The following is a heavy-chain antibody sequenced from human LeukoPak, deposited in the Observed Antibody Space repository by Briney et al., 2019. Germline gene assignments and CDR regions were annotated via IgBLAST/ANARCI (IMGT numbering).Heavy chain of an antibody. CDR3: AREDTVLHWLDP. V-gene: IGHV1-18*01. CDR1: GGTFSSYA. D-gene: IGHD5-18*01. Sequence: ASVKVSCKASGGTFSSYAISWVRQAPGQGLEWMGWISAYNGNTNYAQKLQGRVTMTTDTSTSTAYMELRSLRSDDTAVYYCAREDTVLHWLDPWGQGTLVTVSS. CDR2: ISAYNGNT. J-gene: IGHJ5*02.